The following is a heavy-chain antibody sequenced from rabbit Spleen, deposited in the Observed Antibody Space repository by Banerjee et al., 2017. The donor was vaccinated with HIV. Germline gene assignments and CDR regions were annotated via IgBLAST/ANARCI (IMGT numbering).Heavy chain of an antibody. V-gene: IGHV1S45*01. J-gene: IGHJ4*01. D-gene: IGHD6-1*01. CDR2: IYPDSTT. CDR3: ARDGVGGVGYAYDL. CDR1: GFSFSSSYW. Sequence: QEQLEESGGGLVKPEGSLTLTCTVSGFSFSSSYWICWVRQAPGKGLEWIACIYPDSTTYYASWAKGRFTISKTSSTTVTLQVISLTTADTAIYFCARDGVGGVGYAYDLWGPGTLVT.